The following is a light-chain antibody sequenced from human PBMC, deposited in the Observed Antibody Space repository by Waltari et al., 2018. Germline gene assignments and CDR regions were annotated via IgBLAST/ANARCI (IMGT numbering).Light chain of an antibody. V-gene: IGKV3-20*01. CDR1: QSVGRS. Sequence: EIVLTQSPGTLSLSQGERDTLSCRASQSVGRSLAWYQQKPGQAPRLLIYGASSRATGVPDRVSGSGAGTDFSLTSSRQEPEDFAVYYCQHYVRLPVTFGQGTKVEIK. CDR3: QHYVRLPVT. J-gene: IGKJ1*01. CDR2: GAS.